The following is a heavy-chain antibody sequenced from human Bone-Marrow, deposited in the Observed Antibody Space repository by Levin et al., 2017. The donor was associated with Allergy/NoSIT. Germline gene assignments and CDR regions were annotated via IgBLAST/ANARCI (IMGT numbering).Heavy chain of an antibody. J-gene: IGHJ4*02. CDR3: ARARATGNYFNY. V-gene: IGHV3-30-3*01. D-gene: IGHD1-1*01. CDR2: ISYDGNKK. Sequence: PGGSLRLSCAASGFTFSRFAMSWVRQAPGKGLEWVADISYDGNKKYYADSVQGRFSISRDNSKNTQYLQMNSLRGGDTAVYYCARARATGNYFNYWGQGTLVTVSS. CDR1: GFTFSRFA.